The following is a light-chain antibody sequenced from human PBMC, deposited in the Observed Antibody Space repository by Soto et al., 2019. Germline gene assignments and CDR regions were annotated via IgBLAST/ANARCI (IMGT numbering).Light chain of an antibody. J-gene: IGLJ2*01. CDR3: SSYSTSTTLVL. Sequence: QSVLTQPASVSGSPGQSITISCTGTSSDVGAYNFVSWYQRHPGKAPKLMIYDVTNRPSGVSDRFSGSRSGNTASLTISGLQAEDEADYYCSSYSTSTTLVLFGGGTQLTVL. CDR2: DVT. CDR1: SSDVGAYNF. V-gene: IGLV2-14*03.